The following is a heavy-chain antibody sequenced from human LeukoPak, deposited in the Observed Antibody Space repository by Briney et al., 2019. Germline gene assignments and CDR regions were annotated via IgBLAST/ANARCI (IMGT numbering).Heavy chain of an antibody. CDR1: GGSISSYY. Sequence: PSETLSLTCTVSGGSISSYYWSWIQQPAGKGLEWIGRIYTSGSTNYNPSLKSRVTMSVDTSKNQFSLKLSSVTAADTAVYYCARDQSFHPYYFDYWGQGTLVTVSS. J-gene: IGHJ4*02. CDR3: ARDQSFHPYYFDY. CDR2: IYTSGST. V-gene: IGHV4-4*07.